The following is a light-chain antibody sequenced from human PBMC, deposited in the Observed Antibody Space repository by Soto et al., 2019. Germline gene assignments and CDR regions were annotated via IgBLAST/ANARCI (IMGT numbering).Light chain of an antibody. J-gene: IGLJ1*01. CDR3: CSYAGSSTPYV. Sequence: QSALTQPASVSGSPGQSTTISCTGTSSDVGSYNYVSWYQQHPGRAPRLMIYEGSKRPSGVSNRFSGSKSGNTASLTISGLQAEDEADYYCCSYAGSSTPYVFGTGTKLTVL. CDR1: SSDVGSYNY. V-gene: IGLV2-23*01. CDR2: EGS.